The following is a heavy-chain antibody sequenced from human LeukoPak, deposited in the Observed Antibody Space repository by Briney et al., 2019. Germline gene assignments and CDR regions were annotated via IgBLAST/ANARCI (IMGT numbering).Heavy chain of an antibody. CDR2: IYYSGST. CDR1: GGSISSGSYY. D-gene: IGHD2/OR15-2a*01. J-gene: IGHJ3*02. V-gene: IGHV4-61*02. CDR3: ARESSMADAFDI. Sequence: SQTLSLTCTVSGGSISSGSYYWSWIRQPAGKGLEWIGSIYYSGSTYYNPSLKSRATISVDTSKNQFSLKLSSVTAADTAVYYCARESSMADAFDIWGQGTMVTVSS.